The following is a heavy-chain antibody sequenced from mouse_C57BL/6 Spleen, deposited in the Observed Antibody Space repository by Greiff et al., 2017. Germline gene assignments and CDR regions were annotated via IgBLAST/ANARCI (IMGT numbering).Heavy chain of an antibody. Sequence: VQLQQSGAELVRPGASVKLSCTASGFNIKDYYMHWVKQRPEQGLEWIGRIDSEDGDTEYAPKFQGKATMTADTSSNTAYLQLSSLTSEDTAVYYCTASGITTEPWGQGTLVTVSA. J-gene: IGHJ3*01. CDR3: TASGITTEP. D-gene: IGHD1-1*01. CDR1: GFNIKDYY. CDR2: IDSEDGDT. V-gene: IGHV14-1*01.